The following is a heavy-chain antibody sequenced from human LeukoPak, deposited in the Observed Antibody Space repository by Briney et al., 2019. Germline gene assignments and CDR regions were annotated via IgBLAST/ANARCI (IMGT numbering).Heavy chain of an antibody. D-gene: IGHD2-2*01. V-gene: IGHV4-59*01. J-gene: IGHJ3*02. CDR3: AREDAQEGTNAFDI. CDR1: GGSISTYY. Sequence: PSETLSLTCTVSGGSISTYYWTWIRQPPGKGQEWIGYIYYSGSTNYNPSLKSRVTISVDTSKNQFSLKLRSVTAADTAVYYCAREDAQEGTNAFDIWGQGTLVTVSS. CDR2: IYYSGST.